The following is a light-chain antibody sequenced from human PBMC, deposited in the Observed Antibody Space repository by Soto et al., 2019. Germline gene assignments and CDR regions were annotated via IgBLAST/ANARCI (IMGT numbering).Light chain of an antibody. Sequence: TPSPVALSLYPPQRTPLYCMASKNVGRNLAWYQQRPGQAPRLLIYDESTRAIGIPSRFSGSGSGTEFTLTISSLQSEDFALYHCKQYNHWQRTFGRRTKVDI. CDR3: KQYNHWQRT. V-gene: IGKV3-15*01. CDR1: KNVGRN. J-gene: IGKJ1*01. CDR2: DES.